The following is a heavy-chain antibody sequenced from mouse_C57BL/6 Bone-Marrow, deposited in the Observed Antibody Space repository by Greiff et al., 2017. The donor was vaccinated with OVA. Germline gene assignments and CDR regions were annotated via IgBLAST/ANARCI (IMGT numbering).Heavy chain of an antibody. CDR1: GYTFTDYY. Sequence: EVQLQQSGPELVKPGASVKISCKASGYTFTDYYMNWVKQSHGKSLEWIGDINPNNGGTSYNQKFKGKATLTVDKSSSTAYMELRSLTSEDSAVYYCARRSDYGGAMDYWGQGTSVTVSS. CDR2: INPNNGGT. J-gene: IGHJ4*01. CDR3: ARRSDYGGAMDY. D-gene: IGHD2-4*01. V-gene: IGHV1-26*01.